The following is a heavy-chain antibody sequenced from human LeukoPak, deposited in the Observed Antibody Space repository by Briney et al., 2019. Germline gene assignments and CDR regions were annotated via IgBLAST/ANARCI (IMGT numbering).Heavy chain of an antibody. V-gene: IGHV4-59*08. CDR3: ARAARPDWFDP. CDR2: IYYSGST. D-gene: IGHD6-6*01. Sequence: KSSETLSLTCTVSGGSISSYYWSWIRQPPGKGLEWIGYIYYSGSTNYNPSLKSRVTISVDTSKNQFSLKLSSVTAADTAVYYCARAARPDWFDPWGQGTLVTVSS. CDR1: GGSISSYY. J-gene: IGHJ5*02.